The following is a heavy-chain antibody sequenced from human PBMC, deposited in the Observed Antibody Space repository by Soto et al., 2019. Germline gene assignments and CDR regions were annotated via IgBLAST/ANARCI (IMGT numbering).Heavy chain of an antibody. D-gene: IGHD3-10*01. CDR3: AKLSHGGGAFDI. Sequence: GGSLRLSCAVSGFTFSSYGMHWVRQAPGKGLEWVAVISYDGSNKYYADSVKGRFTISRDNSKNTLYLQMNSLRAEDTAVYYCAKLSHGGGAFDIWGQGTMVPVSS. V-gene: IGHV3-30*18. J-gene: IGHJ3*02. CDR2: ISYDGSNK. CDR1: GFTFSSYG.